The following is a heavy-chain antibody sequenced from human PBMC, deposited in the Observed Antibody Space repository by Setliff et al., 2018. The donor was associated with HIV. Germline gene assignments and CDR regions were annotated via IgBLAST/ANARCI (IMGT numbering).Heavy chain of an antibody. V-gene: IGHV4-59*12. CDR1: GGSISSYY. D-gene: IGHD3-10*01. Sequence: SETLSLTCTVSGGSISSYYWSWIRQPPGKGLEWIGYIYYSGSTNYNPSLKSRFTISRDNTKNSLYLQMDSLRAEDTAVYYCARVVDTSGGYWGSFYRYMDVWGKGTTVTVSS. CDR2: IYYSGST. J-gene: IGHJ6*03. CDR3: ARVVDTSGGYWGSFYRYMDV.